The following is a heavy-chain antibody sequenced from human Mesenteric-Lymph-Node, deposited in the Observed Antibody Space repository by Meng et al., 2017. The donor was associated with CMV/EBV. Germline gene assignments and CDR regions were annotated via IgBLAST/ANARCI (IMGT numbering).Heavy chain of an antibody. D-gene: IGHD6-6*01. CDR3: ARGVFVAARFDP. V-gene: IGHV4-34*01. CDR2: INHSGST. Sequence: CVVYGGSFSGYYWGWIRQPPGKGLEWIGEINHSGSTNYNPSLKSRLTISVDTSKNQFSLKLSSMTAADTAVYYCARGVFVAARFDPWGQGTLVTVSS. CDR1: GGSFSGYY. J-gene: IGHJ5*02.